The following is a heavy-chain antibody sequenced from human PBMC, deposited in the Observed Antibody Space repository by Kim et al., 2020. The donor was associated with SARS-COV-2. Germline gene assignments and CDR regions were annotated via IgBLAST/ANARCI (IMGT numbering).Heavy chain of an antibody. V-gene: IGHV4-39*01. J-gene: IGHJ2*01. Sequence: SETLSLTCTVSGGSISSSSYYWGWIRQPPGKGLEWIGSIYYSGSTYYNPSLKSRVTISVDTSKNQFSLKLSSVTAADTAVYYCARPVEMATSSYWYFDLWGRGSLVTVSS. CDR2: IYYSGST. D-gene: IGHD5-12*01. CDR3: ARPVEMATSSYWYFDL. CDR1: GGSISSSSYY.